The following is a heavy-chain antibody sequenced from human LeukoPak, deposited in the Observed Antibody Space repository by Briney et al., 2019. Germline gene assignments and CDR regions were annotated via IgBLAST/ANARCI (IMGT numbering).Heavy chain of an antibody. CDR3: ALQCGGGCLEDY. CDR2: IRSDGSNE. D-gene: IGHD2-21*02. V-gene: IGHV3-30*02. J-gene: IGHJ4*01. Sequence: GGSLRLSCAASGFTFNFYGMQWVRQAPGKGLEWVAFIRSDGSNECYADSVRGRFTISRDNSKNTLHLQMNSLRPEDTAVYYCALQCGGGCLEDYWGQGTLVTVSS. CDR1: GFTFNFYG.